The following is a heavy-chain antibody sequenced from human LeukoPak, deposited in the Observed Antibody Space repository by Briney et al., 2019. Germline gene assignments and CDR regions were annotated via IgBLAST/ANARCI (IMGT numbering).Heavy chain of an antibody. D-gene: IGHD1-26*01. CDR1: GCILTSYW. CDR2: IEPSESYT. J-gene: IGHJ4*02. Sequence: GGSLGISCQGSGCILTSYWISWVRPMPGKGLEWVGRIEPSESYTHYSPSFQGHVTISADKSISTAYLQWSSLKASDTAMYYCARLGGPVEPFDYWGQGTLVTVSS. CDR3: ARLGGPVEPFDY. V-gene: IGHV5-10-1*01.